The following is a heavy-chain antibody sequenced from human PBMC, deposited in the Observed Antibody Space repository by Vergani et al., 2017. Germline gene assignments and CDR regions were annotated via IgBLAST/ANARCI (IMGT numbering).Heavy chain of an antibody. CDR1: GFTFSSYA. CDR3: AREPPSVSAAAGY. J-gene: IGHJ4*02. V-gene: IGHV3-30*01. CDR2: ISYDGSNK. D-gene: IGHD6-13*01. Sequence: QVQLVESGGGVVQPGRSLRLSCAASGFTFSSYAMHWVRQAPGKGLEWVAVISYDGSNKYYADSVKGRFTISRDNSKNTLYLQMNSLRAEETAVYYCAREPPSVSAAAGYWGQGTLVTVSS.